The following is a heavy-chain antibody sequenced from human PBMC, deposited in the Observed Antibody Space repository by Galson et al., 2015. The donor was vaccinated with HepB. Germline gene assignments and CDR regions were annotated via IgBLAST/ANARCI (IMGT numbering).Heavy chain of an antibody. J-gene: IGHJ6*02. D-gene: IGHD3-10*01. CDR3: ARRISLVRGIITKPDYYYGMDV. CDR1: GFIFSSYW. V-gene: IGHV3-7*03. CDR2: INQDGSSK. Sequence: SLRLSCAASGFIFSSYWMNWVRQAPGKGLEWVAHINQDGSSKYYVDSVKGRFTISRDNAKDSVYLQLDSLRAEDTAVYYCARRISLVRGIITKPDYYYGMDVWGQGTTVTVAS.